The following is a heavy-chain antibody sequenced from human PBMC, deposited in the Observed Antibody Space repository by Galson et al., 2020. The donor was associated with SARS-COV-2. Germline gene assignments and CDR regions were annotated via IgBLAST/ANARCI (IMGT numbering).Heavy chain of an antibody. CDR3: ATTSPRIVGATTWFDP. CDR1: GYTLTELS. D-gene: IGHD1-26*01. CDR2: FDPEDGET. Sequence: GESLKISCKVSGYTLTELSMHWVRQAPGKGLEWMGGFDPEDGETIYAQKFQGRVTMTEDTSTDTAYMELSSLRSEDTAVYYCATTSPRIVGATTWFDPWGQGTLVTVSS. J-gene: IGHJ5*02. V-gene: IGHV1-24*01.